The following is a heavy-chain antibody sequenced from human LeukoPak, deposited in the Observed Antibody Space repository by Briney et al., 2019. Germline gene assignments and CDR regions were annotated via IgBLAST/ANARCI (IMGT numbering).Heavy chain of an antibody. J-gene: IGHJ4*02. D-gene: IGHD6-13*01. Sequence: SETLSLTCTVSGGSISSSSYYWGWIRQPPGKGLEWIGSIYYSGSTYYNPSLKSRVAISVDTSKNQFSLKLSSVTAADTAVYYCARVTAADETFDYWGQGTLVTVSS. CDR3: ARVTAADETFDY. V-gene: IGHV4-39*01. CDR1: GGSISSSSYY. CDR2: IYYSGST.